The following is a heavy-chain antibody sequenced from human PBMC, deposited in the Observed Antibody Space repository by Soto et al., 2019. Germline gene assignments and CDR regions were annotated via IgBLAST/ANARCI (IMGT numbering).Heavy chain of an antibody. CDR3: TTVWGWVVLDAFDI. CDR2: IKSKTDGGTT. CDR1: GFTFSNAW. D-gene: IGHD2-15*01. J-gene: IGHJ3*02. V-gene: IGHV3-15*07. Sequence: AGGSLRLSCAASGFTFSNAWMNWVRQAPGKGLEWVGRIKSKTDGGTTDYAAPVKGRFTISRDDSKNTLYLQMNSLKTEDTAVYYCTTVWGWVVLDAFDIWGQGTMVTVSS.